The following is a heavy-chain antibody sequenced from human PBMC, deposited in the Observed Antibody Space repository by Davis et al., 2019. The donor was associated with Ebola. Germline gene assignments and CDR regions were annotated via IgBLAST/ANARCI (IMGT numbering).Heavy chain of an antibody. J-gene: IGHJ5*02. V-gene: IGHV3-23*01. CDR3: AKVHPPTTVTTGWFDP. D-gene: IGHD4-17*01. CDR1: GFIFSSYA. CDR2: ISVRSIT. Sequence: GSLRLSCAASGFIFSSYAMSWVRQAPGKGPEWVSSISVRSITYHADSVKGRFTISRDNSKNTLYLQMNSLRAEDTAVYYCAKVHPPTTVTTGWFDPWGQGTLVTVSS.